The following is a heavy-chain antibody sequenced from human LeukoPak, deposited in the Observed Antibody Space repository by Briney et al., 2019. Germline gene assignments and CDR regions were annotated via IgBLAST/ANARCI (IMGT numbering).Heavy chain of an antibody. CDR2: MYRSGNT. V-gene: IGHV3-66*01. D-gene: IGHD3-22*01. CDR1: GFTVSNNS. J-gene: IGHJ4*02. CDR3: ARDGGAGDSY. Sequence: PGGSLRLSCAASGFTVSNNSMSWVRQAPGKGLEWVSVMYRSGNTYYADAVQGRFSMYRDNSKNTLYIQMNSLGAEDTAVYYCARDGGAGDSYWGQGTRVTVTS.